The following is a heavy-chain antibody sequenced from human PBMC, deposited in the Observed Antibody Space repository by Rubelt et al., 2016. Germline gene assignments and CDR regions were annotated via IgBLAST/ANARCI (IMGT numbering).Heavy chain of an antibody. D-gene: IGHD1-7*01. J-gene: IGHJ4*02. CDR1: GYTFTSYG. V-gene: IGHV1-18*01. CDR3: ARDLPPFRRYNWNFPLDY. CDR2: ISAYNGNT. Sequence: QVQLVQSGAEVKKPGASVKVSCKASGYTFTSYGISWVRQAPGQGLEWMGWISAYNGNTNYAQKLQGRGTRTTDTYTSTAYMELRSLRSDDTAVYYCARDLPPFRRYNWNFPLDYWGQGTLVTVSS.